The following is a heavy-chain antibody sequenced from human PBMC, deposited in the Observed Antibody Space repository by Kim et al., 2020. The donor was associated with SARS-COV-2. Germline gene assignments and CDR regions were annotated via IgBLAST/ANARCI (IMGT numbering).Heavy chain of an antibody. J-gene: IGHJ4*02. D-gene: IGHD6-13*01. CDR3: ASGEDNFIAVAGPFVY. CDR2: INPSGDST. V-gene: IGHV1-46*01. Sequence: ASVKVSCKASGYTFSSYYMYWVRQAPGQGLEWMGIINPSGDSTSYAQKFQGRVTMTRDTSTSTVYMELRTLRSEDTAVYYFASGEDNFIAVAGPFVYWGQGTLVTVSS. CDR1: GYTFSSYY.